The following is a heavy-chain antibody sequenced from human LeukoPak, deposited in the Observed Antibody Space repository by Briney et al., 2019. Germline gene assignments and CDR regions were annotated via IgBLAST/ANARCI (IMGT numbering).Heavy chain of an antibody. V-gene: IGHV1-69*01. CDR1: GGTFSSYA. J-gene: IGHJ4*02. CDR3: ARAIIGGYCSSTSCYYYFDY. CDR2: IIPIFVTA. Sequence: GSSVKVSCKASGGTFSSYAISWVRQAPGQGLEWMGGIIPIFVTANYAQKFQGRVTITADESTSTAYMELSSLRSEDTAVYYCARAIIGGYCSSTSCYYYFDYWGQGTLVTVSS. D-gene: IGHD2-2*01.